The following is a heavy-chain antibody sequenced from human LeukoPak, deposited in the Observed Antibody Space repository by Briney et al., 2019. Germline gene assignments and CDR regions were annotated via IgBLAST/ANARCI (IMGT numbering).Heavy chain of an antibody. D-gene: IGHD3-10*01. CDR3: AKYRGFGDSYDS. V-gene: IGHV3-23*01. Sequence: GGSLRLSCAASGFTFSSYAMSWPRHAPGRGLEGVSSIGDSGGNTYYADSVKGRFTISRDTPKTTLYLQMSSLRAEDTAVYYCAKYRGFGDSYDSWGQGTLVTVSS. J-gene: IGHJ4*02. CDR1: GFTFSSYA. CDR2: IGDSGGNT.